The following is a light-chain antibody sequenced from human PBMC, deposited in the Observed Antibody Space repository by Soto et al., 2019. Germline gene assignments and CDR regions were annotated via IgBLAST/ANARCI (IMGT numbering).Light chain of an antibody. V-gene: IGKV3-15*01. Sequence: EIVMTQSPATLSVSPVERATLSCRSSHTVSRNLAWYQQKPGQAPRLLFYGASTRATGIPARFSGSGSGTEFTLTISSLQSEDFAVYYCQHYYNWPRTFGQGTKVDIK. J-gene: IGKJ1*01. CDR2: GAS. CDR1: HTVSRN. CDR3: QHYYNWPRT.